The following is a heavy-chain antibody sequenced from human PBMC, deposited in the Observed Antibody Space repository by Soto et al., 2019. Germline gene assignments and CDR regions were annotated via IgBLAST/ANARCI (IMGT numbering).Heavy chain of an antibody. CDR2: ISSSSSYT. D-gene: IGHD1-1*01. CDR1: GFTFSDYY. Sequence: GGSLRLSCAASGFTFSDYYMSWIRQAPGKGLEWVSYISSSSSYTNYADSVKGRFTISRDNAKNSLYLQMNSLRAEDTAVYYCARELRGTGTTNWFEPWGQGTLVTVSS. CDR3: ARELRGTGTTNWFEP. J-gene: IGHJ5*02. V-gene: IGHV3-11*06.